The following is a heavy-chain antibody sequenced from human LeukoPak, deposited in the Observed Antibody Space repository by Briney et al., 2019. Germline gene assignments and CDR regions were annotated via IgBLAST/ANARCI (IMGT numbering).Heavy chain of an antibody. CDR1: GFTFSDYY. J-gene: IGHJ4*02. V-gene: IGHV3-11*01. CDR3: ARVELITMVRGGIRGTYFDY. Sequence: PGGSLRLSCAASGFTFSDYYMSWMRQAPGKGLEWVAYISSSGNTIYYADSVKGRFTISRDNAKNSLYLQMNSLRAEDTAVYYCARVELITMVRGGIRGTYFDYWGQGTLVTVSS. D-gene: IGHD3-10*01. CDR2: ISSSGNTI.